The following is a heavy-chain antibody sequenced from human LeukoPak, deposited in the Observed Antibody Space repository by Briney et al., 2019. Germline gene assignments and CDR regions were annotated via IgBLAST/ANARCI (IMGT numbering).Heavy chain of an antibody. J-gene: IGHJ4*02. V-gene: IGHV4-4*09. Sequence: SETLSLTCTVSGGSISTYYWSWIRRPPGKGLEWIAYIHASGPTNYNPSLKSRITISVDTSKNQFSLKLSSVTAADTAVYYCARHDAGIAARPFDNWGQGALVTVSS. D-gene: IGHD6-6*01. CDR3: ARHDAGIAARPFDN. CDR1: GGSISTYY. CDR2: IHASGPT.